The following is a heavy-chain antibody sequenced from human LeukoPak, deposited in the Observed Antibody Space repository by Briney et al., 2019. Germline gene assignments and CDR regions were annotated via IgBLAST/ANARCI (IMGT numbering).Heavy chain of an antibody. V-gene: IGHV3-53*01. CDR2: IYSGGST. CDR1: GFTFSSNY. Sequence: GGSLRLSCAASGFTFSSNYMSWVRQAAGKGLEWVSVIYSGGSTYYPDSVKGRFTISRDNSKNTLYLQMNSLRAEDTAVYYCARDSLRSHGMDVWGKGTTVTVSA. CDR3: ARDSLRSHGMDV. J-gene: IGHJ6*04. D-gene: IGHD1-26*01.